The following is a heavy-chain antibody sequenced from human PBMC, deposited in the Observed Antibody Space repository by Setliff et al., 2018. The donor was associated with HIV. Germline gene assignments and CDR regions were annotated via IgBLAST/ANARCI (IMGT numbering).Heavy chain of an antibody. Sequence: GGSLRLSCITSGFTFGDYVMSWFRQAPGKGLEWVGFIRSKAHGGTTEYAASVEVRFIISRDDSKSIAYLQMNSLKTEDTAVYYCTRSNWGSTPDFDYWGQGTLVTVSS. CDR2: IRSKAHGGTT. CDR3: TRSNWGSTPDFDY. J-gene: IGHJ4*02. D-gene: IGHD7-27*01. CDR1: GFTFGDYV. V-gene: IGHV3-49*03.